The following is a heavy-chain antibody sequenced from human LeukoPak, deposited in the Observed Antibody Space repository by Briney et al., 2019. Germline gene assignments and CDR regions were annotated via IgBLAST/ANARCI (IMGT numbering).Heavy chain of an antibody. J-gene: IGHJ1*01. Sequence: GTSLSLSCTASGFTFNVYALHWLRKSPGKGLEWVAVISHDKSNCYYAESVKGRFSISRDDSKNTLVLQMNSLTTENAGVYYCARARTGSYYSPFEYWGPGTLVTVSS. CDR3: ARARTGSYYSPFEY. V-gene: IGHV3-30*04. CDR2: ISHDKSNC. CDR1: GFTFNVYA. D-gene: IGHD1-26*01.